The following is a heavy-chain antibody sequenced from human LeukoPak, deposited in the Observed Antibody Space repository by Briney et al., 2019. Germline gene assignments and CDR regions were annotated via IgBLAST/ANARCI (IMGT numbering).Heavy chain of an antibody. J-gene: IGHJ4*02. Sequence: GGSLRLSCVTSGFTFSSHWMFWVRQAPGKGLEWVANVNQDGGAKFYVDSVKVRFTISRDNAKHSLYLQMTSLRVEDTAVYFCASKGGYDHHWGQGTLVTVSS. V-gene: IGHV3-7*01. CDR2: VNQDGGAK. CDR1: GFTFSSHW. D-gene: IGHD5-12*01. CDR3: ASKGGYDHH.